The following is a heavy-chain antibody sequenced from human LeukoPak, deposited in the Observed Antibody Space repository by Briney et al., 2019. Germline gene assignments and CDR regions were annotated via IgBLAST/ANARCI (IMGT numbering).Heavy chain of an antibody. D-gene: IGHD5-18*01. CDR3: ARTTEGGYTYGYFYYYYMDV. CDR2: VYYSGST. J-gene: IGHJ6*03. V-gene: IGHV4-59*01. CDR1: GGSISSYY. Sequence: SETLSLTCTVSGGSISSYYWSWIRQPPGKGLEWIGYVYYSGSTNYNPSLKSRVTISVDTSKNQFSLKLTSVTAADTAVYYCARTTEGGYTYGYFYYYYMDVWGKGTTVTISS.